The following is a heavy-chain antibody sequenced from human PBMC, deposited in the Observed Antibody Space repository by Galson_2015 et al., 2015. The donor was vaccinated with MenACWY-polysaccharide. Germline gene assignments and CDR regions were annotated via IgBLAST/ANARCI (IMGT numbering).Heavy chain of an antibody. CDR2: IYPGDSDT. V-gene: IGHV5-51*01. CDR1: GYSFTSYW. D-gene: IGHD6-19*01. Sequence: QSGAEVKKPGESLKISCKGSGYSFTSYWIGWVRQMPGKGLEWMGIIYPGDSDTRYSPSFQGQVTISADKSISTAYLQWSSLKASDTAMYYCARHGAVAGTGGWDWYFELWGRGTLVTVSS. J-gene: IGHJ2*01. CDR3: ARHGAVAGTGGWDWYFEL.